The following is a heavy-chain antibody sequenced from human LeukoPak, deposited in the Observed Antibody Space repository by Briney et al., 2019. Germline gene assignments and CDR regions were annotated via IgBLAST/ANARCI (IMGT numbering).Heavy chain of an antibody. CDR2: ISSSGSTI. Sequence: GGSLRLSCAASGFTFSDYYMSWIRQAPGKGLEWVSYISSSGSTIYYADSVKGRFTISRDNAKNSLYLQMNSLRAEDTAVYYCARDRGGEDIVLVPAGAGDIWGQGTMVTVSS. V-gene: IGHV3-11*01. D-gene: IGHD2-2*01. J-gene: IGHJ3*02. CDR3: ARDRGGEDIVLVPAGAGDI. CDR1: GFTFSDYY.